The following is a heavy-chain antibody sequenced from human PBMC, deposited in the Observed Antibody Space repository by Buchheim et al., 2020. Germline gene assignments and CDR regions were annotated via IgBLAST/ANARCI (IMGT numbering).Heavy chain of an antibody. CDR2: IKQDGSEK. Sequence: EVQLVESGGGLVQPGGSLRLSCAASGFTFSSYWMSWVRQAPGKGLEWVANIKQDGSEKYYVDSVKGRFTISRDNAKNSLYLQMNSLRAEDTAVYYCARTTYDSSGYRYYYYYGMDVWGQGTT. CDR1: GFTFSSYW. CDR3: ARTTYDSSGYRYYYYYGMDV. V-gene: IGHV3-7*01. J-gene: IGHJ6*02. D-gene: IGHD3-22*01.